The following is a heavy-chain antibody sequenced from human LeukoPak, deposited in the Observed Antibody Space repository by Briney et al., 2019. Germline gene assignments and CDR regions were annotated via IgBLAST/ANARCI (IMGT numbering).Heavy chain of an antibody. D-gene: IGHD3-22*01. CDR3: ARDIRYDSSGYYYEYY. CDR2: IIPILGIA. V-gene: IGHV1-69*04. Sequence: SVKVSCKASGATFSSYAISWVRQAPGQGLEWMGRIIPILGIANYAQKFQGRVTITADKSTSTAYMELSSLRSEDTAVYYCARDIRYDSSGYYYEYYWGQGTLVTVSS. CDR1: GATFSSYA. J-gene: IGHJ4*02.